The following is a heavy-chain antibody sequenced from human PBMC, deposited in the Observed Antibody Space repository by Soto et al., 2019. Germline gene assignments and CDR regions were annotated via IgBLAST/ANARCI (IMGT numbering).Heavy chain of an antibody. V-gene: IGHV3-33*01. CDR3: ARAGYSSGWLLGGAFDI. CDR2: IWYDGSNK. D-gene: IGHD6-19*01. J-gene: IGHJ3*02. CDR1: GFTFSSYG. Sequence: PGGSLRLSCAASGFTFSSYGMHWVRQAPGKGLEWVAVIWYDGSNKYYADSVKGRFTISRDNSKNTLYLQMNSLRAEDTAVYYCARAGYSSGWLLGGAFDIWAQGTMVTVSS.